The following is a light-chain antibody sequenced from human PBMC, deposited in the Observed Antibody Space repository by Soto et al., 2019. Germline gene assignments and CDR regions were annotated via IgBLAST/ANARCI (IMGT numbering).Light chain of an antibody. J-gene: IGLJ3*02. CDR2: TNN. CDR3: AVWDDSLSGWV. CDR1: SANIGRDY. V-gene: IGLV1-47*02. Sequence: QSVLTQPPSASGTPGQRVTISCSGSSANIGRDYVYWFQQLPGAAPKLLIYTNNQRPSGGPDRFSGSKSGTSASLAISGLRSEDEAEYFCAVWDDSLSGWVFGGGTKLTVL.